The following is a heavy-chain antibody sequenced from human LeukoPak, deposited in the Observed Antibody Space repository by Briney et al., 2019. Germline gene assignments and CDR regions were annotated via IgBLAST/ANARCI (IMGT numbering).Heavy chain of an antibody. CDR1: DGSISSGTYY. CDR3: ARGGVWGSRSYDAFDI. Sequence: SETLSLTCNVSDGSISSGTYYWGWIRQPPGKGLEWIGSIDYRGPTYYNPSLRSRVTISVDTSKNQFSLKLSSVTAADTAVYYCARGGVWGSRSYDAFDIWGQGTMVTVSS. CDR2: IDYRGPT. V-gene: IGHV4-39*07. J-gene: IGHJ3*02. D-gene: IGHD6-6*01.